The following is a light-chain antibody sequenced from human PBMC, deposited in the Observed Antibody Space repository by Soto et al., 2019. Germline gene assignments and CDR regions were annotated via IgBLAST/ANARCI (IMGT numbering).Light chain of an antibody. CDR1: QGISSY. CDR3: QQLNSYPLT. V-gene: IGKV1-9*01. CDR2: AAS. J-gene: IGKJ5*01. Sequence: DIQLTQSPSFLSASVGDRVTITCRASQGISSYLAWYQQKPGKAPKLLIYAASTLQSGVPSRFSGSGSGTEFTLTIRSLQPEDFATYYCQQLNSYPLTLGQGTRLEIK.